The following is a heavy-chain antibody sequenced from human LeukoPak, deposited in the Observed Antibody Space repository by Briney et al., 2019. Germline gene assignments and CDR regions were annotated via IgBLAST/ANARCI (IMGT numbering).Heavy chain of an antibody. J-gene: IGHJ4*02. CDR3: AKGAMTTVIPSH. V-gene: IGHV3-21*04. Sequence: GGSLRLSCAASGFTFSSYSMNWVRQAPGKGLEWVSSISSSSSYIYYADSVKGRFTISRDNSKNTLYLQMNSLRAEDTAVYYCAKGAMTTVIPSHWGQGTLVTVSS. D-gene: IGHD4-17*01. CDR1: GFTFSSYS. CDR2: ISSSSSYI.